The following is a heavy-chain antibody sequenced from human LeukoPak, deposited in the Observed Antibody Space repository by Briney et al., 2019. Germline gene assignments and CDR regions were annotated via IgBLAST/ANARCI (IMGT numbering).Heavy chain of an antibody. J-gene: IGHJ6*02. CDR1: GYSFTSYW. CDR3: ARHGSIAARLHRYYYYGMDV. Sequence: GESLKISCKGSGYSFTSYWIGWVRQMPGKGLEWVGLIYPGDSDTRYSPSFQGQVTISADKSISTAYLQWSSLKASDTAMYYCARHGSIAARLHRYYYYGMDVWGQGTTVTVSS. D-gene: IGHD6-6*01. V-gene: IGHV5-51*01. CDR2: IYPGDSDT.